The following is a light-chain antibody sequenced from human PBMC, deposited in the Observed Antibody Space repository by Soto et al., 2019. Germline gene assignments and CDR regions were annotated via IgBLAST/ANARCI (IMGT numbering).Light chain of an antibody. J-gene: IGLJ3*02. CDR3: CSYAGSRTFV. CDR1: SSDVGAYNL. Sequence: QSALTQPASVSGSPEQSITISCTGTSSDVGAYNLVSWYQQHPGKAPRLIIYEGNKRPSGISHRFSGYKSDNTASLTISGLRAEDEAHYHCCSYAGSRTFVFGGGTKLTVL. V-gene: IGLV2-23*01. CDR2: EGN.